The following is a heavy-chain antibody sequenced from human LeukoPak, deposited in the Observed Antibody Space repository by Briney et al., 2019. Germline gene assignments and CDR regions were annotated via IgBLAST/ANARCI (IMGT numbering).Heavy chain of an antibody. D-gene: IGHD6-19*01. CDR1: GYTFTSYG. CDR3: ARDPREIAVAFDAFDI. CDR2: ISAYNGNT. J-gene: IGHJ3*02. V-gene: IGHV1-18*01. Sequence: ASVKVSCKASGYTFTSYGISWVRPAPGQGLEWMGWISAYNGNTNYAQKPQGRVTMTTDTSTSTAYMELRSLRSDDTAVYYCARDPREIAVAFDAFDIWGQGTMVTVSS.